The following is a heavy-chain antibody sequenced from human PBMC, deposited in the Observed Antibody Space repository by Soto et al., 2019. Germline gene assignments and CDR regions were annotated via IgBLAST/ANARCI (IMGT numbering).Heavy chain of an antibody. D-gene: IGHD5-12*01. V-gene: IGHV2-5*01. CDR1: GFSLSTTGVA. CDR2: IYWYDDK. Sequence: QITLKESGPTLVRPTQTLTLTCTFSGFSLSTTGVAVAWIRQPPGEALEWLALIYWYDDKRYNSSLKSRLTITKDTSRDQVVLAMTNMDPMDTATYFCAHSQRGPRDFWGPGILVTVSS. CDR3: AHSQRGPRDF. J-gene: IGHJ4*02.